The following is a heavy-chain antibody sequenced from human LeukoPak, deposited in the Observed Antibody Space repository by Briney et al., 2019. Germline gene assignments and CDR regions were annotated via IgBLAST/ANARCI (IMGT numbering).Heavy chain of an antibody. Sequence: GGSLRLSCAASGFTFSSYSMNWVRQAPGKGLEWVSSISSSSSYIYYADSVKGRFTISRDNAKNSLYLQMNSLRAEDTAVYYCARDLGGLFDFWSGYLDYWGQGTLVTVSS. CDR1: GFTFSSYS. V-gene: IGHV3-21*01. D-gene: IGHD3-3*01. J-gene: IGHJ4*02. CDR3: ARDLGGLFDFWSGYLDY. CDR2: ISSSSSYI.